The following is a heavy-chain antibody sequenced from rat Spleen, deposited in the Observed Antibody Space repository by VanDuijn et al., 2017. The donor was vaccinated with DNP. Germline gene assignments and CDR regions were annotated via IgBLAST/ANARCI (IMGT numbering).Heavy chain of an antibody. J-gene: IGHJ2*01. CDR2: ISYDGSST. CDR3: ARRNSGWDY. CDR1: GFTFSDYN. Sequence: EVQLVESGGGLVQPGRSLKLSCAASGFTFSDYNMAWVRQAPKKGLEWVATISYDGSSTYYRDSVKGRFTISRDNAKSTLYLQMDSLRSEDTATYYCARRNSGWDYWGQGVMVTVSS. D-gene: IGHD4-3*01. V-gene: IGHV5-7*01.